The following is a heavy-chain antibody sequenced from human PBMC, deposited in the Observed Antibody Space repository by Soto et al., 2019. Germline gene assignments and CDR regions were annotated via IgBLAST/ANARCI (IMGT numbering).Heavy chain of an antibody. CDR1: GFSFGYYW. V-gene: IGHV3-53*01. Sequence: PGGSLRLSCAASGFSFGYYWMSWVRQAPGKGLEWVSIINSDDSTYYADPVKGRFTISRDNFKNTLYLQMSSLRAEDAAVYYCASVGSGSYYKYYDYWGQGTLVTVSS. CDR2: INSDDST. J-gene: IGHJ4*02. CDR3: ASVGSGSYYKYYDY. D-gene: IGHD3-10*01.